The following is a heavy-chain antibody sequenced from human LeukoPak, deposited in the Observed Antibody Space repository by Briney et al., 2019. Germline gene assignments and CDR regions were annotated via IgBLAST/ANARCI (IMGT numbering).Heavy chain of an antibody. V-gene: IGHV4-34*01. CDR3: ARLDRSWYGGAYYHYYMDV. D-gene: IGHD6-13*01. Sequence: SETLSLTCAVYGGSLSGYYWSWIRQPPGKGLEWIGEVNQSGSTNYNPSLKSRVTISVDTSKNQFSLKLRSVTAADTAVYYCARLDRSWYGGAYYHYYMDVWDKGATVTVSS. J-gene: IGHJ6*03. CDR1: GGSLSGYY. CDR2: VNQSGST.